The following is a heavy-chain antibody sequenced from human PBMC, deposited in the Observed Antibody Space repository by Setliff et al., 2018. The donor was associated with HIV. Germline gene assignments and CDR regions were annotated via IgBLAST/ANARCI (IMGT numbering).Heavy chain of an antibody. Sequence: PSETLSLTCTVSGDSINSGPYSWGWIRQPPGKGLESIGSISYGGNTYYNPSLKSRVLISGDTSKNQFALKLSSVTAADTAVYYCVRDPPLITYGPDHPFDIWGQGTMVTVSS. D-gene: IGHD3-10*01. CDR3: VRDPPLITYGPDHPFDI. CDR1: GDSINSGPYS. V-gene: IGHV4-39*02. CDR2: ISYGGNT. J-gene: IGHJ3*02.